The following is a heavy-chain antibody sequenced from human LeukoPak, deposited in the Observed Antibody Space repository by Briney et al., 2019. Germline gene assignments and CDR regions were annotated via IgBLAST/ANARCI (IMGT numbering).Heavy chain of an antibody. CDR1: GGSISSYY. Sequence: SETLSLTCTVSGGSISSYYWSWIRQPAGKGLEWIGRIYTSGSNNYNPSLKSRVTMSVDTSKNQFSLKLSSVTAADTAVYYCARVHGDYGSYYYYYYMDVWGKGTTVTVSS. J-gene: IGHJ6*03. V-gene: IGHV4-4*07. CDR3: ARVHGDYGSYYYYYYMDV. D-gene: IGHD4-17*01. CDR2: IYTSGSN.